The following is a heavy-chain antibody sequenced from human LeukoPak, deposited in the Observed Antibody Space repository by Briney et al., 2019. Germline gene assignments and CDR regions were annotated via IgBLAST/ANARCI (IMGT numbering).Heavy chain of an antibody. J-gene: IGHJ6*03. D-gene: IGHD6-19*01. CDR3: ARHSKFRYSSGWPYYYYYYMDV. CDR2: IYYSGST. Sequence: PSETLSLTCTVSGGSISSSSYYWGWIRQPPGKGLEWIGSIYYSGSTYYNPSLKSRVTISVDTSKNQFSLKLSSVTAADTAVYYCARHSKFRYSSGWPYYYYYYMDVWGKGTTVAISS. V-gene: IGHV4-39*01. CDR1: GGSISSSSYY.